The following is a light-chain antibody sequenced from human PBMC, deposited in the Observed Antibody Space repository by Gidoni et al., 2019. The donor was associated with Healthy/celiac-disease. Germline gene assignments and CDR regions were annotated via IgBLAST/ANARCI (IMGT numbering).Light chain of an antibody. CDR1: SSDVGGYNY. V-gene: IGLV2-14*01. J-gene: IGLJ2*01. Sequence: QSALPQPASVSVSPGPSITISCTGTSSDVGGYNYVSWYQQHPGKAPKLMIYEVSNRPSGVSNRFSGSKSGNTASLTISGLQAEDEADYYCSSYTSSSTLVVFGGGTKLTVL. CDR2: EVS. CDR3: SSYTSSSTLVV.